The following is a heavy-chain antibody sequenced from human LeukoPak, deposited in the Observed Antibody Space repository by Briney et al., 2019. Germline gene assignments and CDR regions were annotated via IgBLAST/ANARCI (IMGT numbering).Heavy chain of an antibody. J-gene: IGHJ4*02. CDR3: ARETSGYDSSFGY. CDR1: GYTFTGYY. CDR2: INPSSGGT. Sequence: ASVKVSCKASGYTFTGYYMHWVRQAPGQGLEWMGWINPSSGGTNYAQKFQGRVTMTRDTSISTAYMELNRLRSDDTAVYYCARETSGYDSSFGYWGQGTLVTVSS. D-gene: IGHD5-12*01. V-gene: IGHV1-2*02.